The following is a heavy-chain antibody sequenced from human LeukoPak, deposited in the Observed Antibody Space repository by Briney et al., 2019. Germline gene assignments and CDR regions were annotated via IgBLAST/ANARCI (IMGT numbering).Heavy chain of an antibody. J-gene: IGHJ4*02. CDR1: GFTFSTYW. D-gene: IGHD7-27*01. CDR3: ANGDGFDY. Sequence: GGSLRLSCATSGFTFSTYWMSWVRQAPGKGRGWVANIKQDGSEKYYADSVTGRFTISRDNAKNLLYLQMNTLRVDGTAVYSCANGDGFDYWGQGTLVTVSS. CDR2: IKQDGSEK. V-gene: IGHV3-7*01.